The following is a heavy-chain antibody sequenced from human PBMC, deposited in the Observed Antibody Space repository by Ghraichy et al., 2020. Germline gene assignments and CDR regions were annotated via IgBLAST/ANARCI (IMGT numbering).Heavy chain of an antibody. J-gene: IGHJ4*02. Sequence: SETLSLTCTVSGGSVSSGSYYWIWIRQPPGKGLEWIGYIYYSGSTNYNPSLKSRVTISVDTSKNQFTLKLISVTAAATSVYYCASRITMFRGVIGPNRYSFDSSGQGTPVTVPP. CDR2: IYYSGST. CDR3: ASRITMFRGVIGPNRYSFDS. V-gene: IGHV4-61*01. CDR1: GGSVSSGSYY. D-gene: IGHD3-10*01.